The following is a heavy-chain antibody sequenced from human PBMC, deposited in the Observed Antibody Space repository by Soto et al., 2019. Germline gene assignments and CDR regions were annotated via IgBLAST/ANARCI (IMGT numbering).Heavy chain of an antibody. CDR3: ARDTSGYYPYY. D-gene: IGHD3-22*01. J-gene: IGHJ4*02. CDR2: ISSSSSTI. CDR1: GFTFSTYN. V-gene: IGHV3-48*02. Sequence: GGSLRLSCTASGFTFSTYNMNWVRQAPGKGLEWVSYISSSSSTIFYADSVKGRFTISRDNAKNSLYLQINSLRDDDTAVYYCARDTSGYYPYYWGQGTLVTVSS.